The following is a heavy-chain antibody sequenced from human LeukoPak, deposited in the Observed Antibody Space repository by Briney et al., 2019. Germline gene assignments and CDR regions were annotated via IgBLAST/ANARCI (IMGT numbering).Heavy chain of an antibody. CDR3: ATSSVVVVAATLYY. CDR1: GYTLTELS. J-gene: IGHJ4*02. V-gene: IGHV1-24*01. CDR2: FDPEDGET. D-gene: IGHD2-15*01. Sequence: GAPVKVSCKVSGYTLTELSMHWVRQAPGKGIEWMGGFDPEDGETIYAQKFQGRVTMTEDTSTDTAYMELSSLRSEDTAVYYWATSSVVVVAATLYYWGQGTLVTVSS.